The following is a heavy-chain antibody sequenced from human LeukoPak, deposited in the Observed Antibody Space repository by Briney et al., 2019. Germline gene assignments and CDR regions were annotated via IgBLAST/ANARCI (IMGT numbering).Heavy chain of an antibody. V-gene: IGHV3-23*01. CDR1: GFTFSSYA. CDR3: ANRVGPSDAFDI. J-gene: IGHJ3*02. CDR2: ISGSGGST. Sequence: LSGGSLRLSCAASGFTFSSYAMSWVRQAPGKGLEWVSAISGSGGSTYCADSVKGRFTISRDNSKNTLYLQMNSLRAEDTAVYYCANRVGPSDAFDIWGQGTMVTVSS.